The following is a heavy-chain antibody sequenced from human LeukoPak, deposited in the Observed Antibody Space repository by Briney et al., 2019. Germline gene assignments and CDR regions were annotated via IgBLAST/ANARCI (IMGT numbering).Heavy chain of an antibody. D-gene: IGHD3-22*01. CDR3: ARGPPYYYDSSGYYYSLDY. J-gene: IGHJ4*02. CDR2: INHSGST. Sequence: SETLSLTCAVYGGSFSGYYWSWIRQPPGKGLEWIGEINHSGSTNYNPSLKSRVTISVDTSKNQFSLKLSSVTAADTAVYYCARGPPYYYDSSGYYYSLDYWGQGTLVTVSS. CDR1: GGSFSGYY. V-gene: IGHV4-34*01.